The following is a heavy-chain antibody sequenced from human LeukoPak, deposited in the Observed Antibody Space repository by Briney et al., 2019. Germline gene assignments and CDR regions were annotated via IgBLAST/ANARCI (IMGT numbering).Heavy chain of an antibody. CDR2: INNDGSTT. J-gene: IGHJ4*02. Sequence: VGGLRVSPAASVFTFFDSWMQGVRATPGEGLLWVSRINNDGSTTSYADSVKGRFTISRDNAKNTLYLQMNSLKSEDSAAYYCARGPAANSGNYYAGDYWGQGTLVTVSS. CDR3: ARGPAANSGNYYAGDY. D-gene: IGHD1-26*01. V-gene: IGHV3-74*01. CDR1: VFTFFDSW.